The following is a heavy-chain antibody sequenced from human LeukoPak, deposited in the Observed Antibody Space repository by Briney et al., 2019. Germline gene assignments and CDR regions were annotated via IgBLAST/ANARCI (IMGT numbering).Heavy chain of an antibody. CDR3: ARDSRSDY. J-gene: IGHJ4*02. CDR2: TRKKTNSYTT. Sequence: GGSLRLSCAASGFTFSDHYMDWVRQAPGKGLEWVGRTRKKTNSYTTEYAASVKGRFTISRDDSKNSLYLQMNSLKAEDTAVYYCARDSRSDYWGQGTLVTVSS. D-gene: IGHD6-13*01. CDR1: GFTFSDHY. V-gene: IGHV3-72*01.